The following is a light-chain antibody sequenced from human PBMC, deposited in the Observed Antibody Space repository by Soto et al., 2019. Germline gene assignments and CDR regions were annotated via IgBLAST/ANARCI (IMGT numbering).Light chain of an antibody. CDR2: DTS. CDR1: QSVRSSY. CDR3: QQYGSSPYS. V-gene: IGKV3-20*01. J-gene: IGKJ2*01. Sequence: EIVLTQSPGTLSLSPGERATRSCRASQSVRSSYLAWYQQKPGQTPCLLIYDTSSRATGIPDRFSGSGSGTDFTLTISRLEPEDFAVYYCQQYGSSPYSFGQGTKLEIK.